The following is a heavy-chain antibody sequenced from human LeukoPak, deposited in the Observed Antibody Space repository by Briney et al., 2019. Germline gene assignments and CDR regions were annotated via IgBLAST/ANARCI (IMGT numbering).Heavy chain of an antibody. D-gene: IGHD5-18*01. V-gene: IGHV3-74*01. J-gene: IGHJ6*02. CDR1: GFTFRNYW. CDR3: ARDRGYSPDV. Sequence: GGSLRLSCAASGFTFRNYWMHWVRQVPGKGLVWVSHLNGDGSSITYADSVKARFTISRDNAKSTLYLQMNSLRAEDTAVYYCARDRGYSPDVWGQGTTVTVSS. CDR2: LNGDGSSI.